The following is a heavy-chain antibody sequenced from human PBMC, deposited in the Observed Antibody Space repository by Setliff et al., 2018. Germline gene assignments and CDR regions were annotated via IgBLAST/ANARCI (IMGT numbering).Heavy chain of an antibody. CDR1: GYTFTDYY. CDR2: VDPEDGET. J-gene: IGHJ4*02. D-gene: IGHD3-22*01. V-gene: IGHV1-69-2*01. CDR3: ATAAGHYYDSSSPPDY. Sequence: GASVKVSCKVSGYTFTDYYMHWVQQAPGKGLEWMGLVDPEDGETIYAEKFQGRVTITADTSTDIAYMELSSLRSEDTAVYYCATAAGHYYDSSSPPDYWGQGTLVTVSS.